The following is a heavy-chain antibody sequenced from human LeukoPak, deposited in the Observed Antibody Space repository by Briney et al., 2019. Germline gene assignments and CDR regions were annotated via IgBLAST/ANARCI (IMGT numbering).Heavy chain of an antibody. CDR1: GGSISPYY. J-gene: IGHJ6*03. V-gene: IGHV4-59*01. Sequence: SETLSLTCTVSGGSISPYYWSWLRQPPGKGLQWVGYISDSGSTNYNPSLKSRVTISEYTSKNQFSLKLSSVTAADTAVYYCARVIMSSVYYYYLDVWGKGTTVTVSS. CDR2: ISDSGST. D-gene: IGHD3-3*01. CDR3: ARVIMSSVYYYYLDV.